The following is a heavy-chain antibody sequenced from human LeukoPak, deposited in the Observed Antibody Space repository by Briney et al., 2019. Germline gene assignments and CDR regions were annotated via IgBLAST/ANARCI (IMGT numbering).Heavy chain of an antibody. CDR1: VGSLSSDF. D-gene: IGHD3-16*01. V-gene: IGHV4-59*08. J-gene: IGHJ5*02. CDR2: IYYSGGT. Sequence: PSETLSLTCTQSVGSLSSDFWSWVRPPPGEGLEWIGYIYYSGGTNYNPSLKSRVSILVDTSKNQFSLRLISVTAADTAVYDCARYGTWFDRWGQGALVTVSS. CDR3: ARYGTWFDR.